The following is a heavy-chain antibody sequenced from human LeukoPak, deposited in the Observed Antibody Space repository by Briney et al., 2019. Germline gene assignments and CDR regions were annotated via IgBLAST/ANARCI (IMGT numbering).Heavy chain of an antibody. CDR1: GFIFSNYI. V-gene: IGHV3-30*15. CDR3: AKESDGFDI. CDR2: VSHDRSYI. J-gene: IGHJ3*02. Sequence: PGGSLRLSCTASGFIFSNYIMSWVRQAPGKGLEWVAVVSHDRSYIHYGESVKGRFTISRDNSKSTLYLDMSSLRAEDTAVYFCAKESDGFDIWGQGTTVTVSS.